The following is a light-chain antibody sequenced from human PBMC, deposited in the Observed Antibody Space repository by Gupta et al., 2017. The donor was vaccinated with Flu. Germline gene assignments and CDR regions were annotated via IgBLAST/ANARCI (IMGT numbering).Light chain of an antibody. V-gene: IGLV2-14*01. J-gene: IGLJ2*01. CDR2: NVN. Sequence: QSALTQPASVSGSPGQSITISCTGTSSDIGAYIYVSWYQQHPGKAPKLMIYNVNNRPSGVSNRFSGSKSGNTASLTISGLQAEDEADYYCSSYTTSNTVVFGGGTNLTVL. CDR1: SSDIGAYIY. CDR3: SSYTTSNTVV.